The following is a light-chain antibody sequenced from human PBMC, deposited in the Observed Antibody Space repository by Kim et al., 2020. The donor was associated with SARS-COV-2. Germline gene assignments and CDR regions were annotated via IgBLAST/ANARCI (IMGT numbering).Light chain of an antibody. CDR2: DAS. J-gene: IGKJ4*01. CDR1: QSVATY. V-gene: IGKV3-11*01. CDR3: QQSNNWLT. Sequence: LSVSPGGRATLACRASQSVATYLAQYREKPGQAPRLRVYDASKGATGRPARFSGSETGTDFTRTISSLEPEDCAGYYCQQSNNWLTFGGGTKVDIK.